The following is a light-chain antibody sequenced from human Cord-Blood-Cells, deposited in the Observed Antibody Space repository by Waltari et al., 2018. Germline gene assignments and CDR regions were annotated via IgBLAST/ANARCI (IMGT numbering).Light chain of an antibody. V-gene: IGLV1-44*01. Sequence: QSVLTQPPSASGTPGQRVTTSCSGRSSTIGSTTVNWYQQPPGTAPKLLIYSNNQRPSGVPDRFSGSKSGTSASLAISGLQSEDEADYYCAAWDDSLNGSWVFGGGTKLTVL. CDR2: SNN. CDR3: AAWDDSLNGSWV. CDR1: SSTIGSTT. J-gene: IGLJ3*02.